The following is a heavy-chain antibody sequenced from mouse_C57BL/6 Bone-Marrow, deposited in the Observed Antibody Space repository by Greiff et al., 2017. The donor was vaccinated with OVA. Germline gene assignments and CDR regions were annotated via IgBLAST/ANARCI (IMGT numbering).Heavy chain of an antibody. CDR3: TTYDYDVGDYFDY. J-gene: IGHJ2*01. Sequence: EVKLMESGAELVRPGASVKLSCTASGFNIKDDYMHWVKQRPEQGLEWIGWIDPENGDTEYASKFQGKATITADTSSNTAYLQLSSLTSEDTAVYYCTTYDYDVGDYFDYWGQGTTLTVSS. D-gene: IGHD2-4*01. CDR1: GFNIKDDY. V-gene: IGHV14-4*01. CDR2: IDPENGDT.